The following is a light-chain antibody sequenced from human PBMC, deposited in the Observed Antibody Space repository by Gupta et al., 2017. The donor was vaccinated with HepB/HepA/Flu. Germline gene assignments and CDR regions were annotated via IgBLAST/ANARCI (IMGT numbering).Light chain of an antibody. V-gene: IGKV1-6*01. CDR1: QDIRND. CDR3: RQDDNYPWT. J-gene: IGKJ1*01. CDR2: SAS. Sequence: AIQMTQSPSSLSASVGDRVTITCRASQDIRNDLGWYQQKPGKSLKLLIYSASSLHNGVPSRFSGGGSGTDFTLTIISLQPEDFATYYCRQDDNYPWTFGQGTKVEIK.